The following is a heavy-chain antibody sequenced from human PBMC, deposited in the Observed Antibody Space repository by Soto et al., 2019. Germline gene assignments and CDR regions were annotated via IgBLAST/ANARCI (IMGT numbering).Heavy chain of an antibody. V-gene: IGHV4-34*01. J-gene: IGHJ3*02. Sequence: QVQLQQWGAGLLKPSETLSLTCAVYGGSVNSGNYYWSWIRQPPGKGLEWIGEMSHSGGTHFNPPLKRRGPISVDTSKNPFSLKMSSVTAADTALYYCARVERGTATTVVDAFDIWGPGTLVTVSS. D-gene: IGHD1-1*01. CDR1: GGSVNSGNYY. CDR3: ARVERGTATTVVDAFDI. CDR2: MSHSGGT.